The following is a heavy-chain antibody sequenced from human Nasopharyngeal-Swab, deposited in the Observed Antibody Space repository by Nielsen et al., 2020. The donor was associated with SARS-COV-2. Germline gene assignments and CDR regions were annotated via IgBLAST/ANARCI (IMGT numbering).Heavy chain of an antibody. D-gene: IGHD1-26*01. CDR2: IYPGDSDT. Sequence: GESLKISCKASGYNFASYWIGWVRQMPGRGLEWMGIIYPGDSDTRYSPSFQGQVTISVDKSINTAFLHSSSLKASDIATYYCARSGTYYVMDVWGQGTTVIVSS. V-gene: IGHV5-51*01. J-gene: IGHJ6*02. CDR3: ARSGTYYVMDV. CDR1: GYNFASYW.